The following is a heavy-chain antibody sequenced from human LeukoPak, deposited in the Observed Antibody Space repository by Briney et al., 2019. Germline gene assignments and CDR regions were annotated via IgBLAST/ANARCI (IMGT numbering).Heavy chain of an antibody. CDR1: GDSISNYY. CDR3: ARLWKPTYYFHY. J-gene: IGHJ4*02. Sequence: PSETLSLTCTVSGDSISNYYWSWIRQPPGKGLEWVGYMYYNGNTNYNPSLKSRVAISVDTSKNQFSLKLISVTAADTAVYYCARLWKPTYYFHYWSQGTLVTVSS. D-gene: IGHD3-3*01. V-gene: IGHV4-59*08. CDR2: MYYNGNT.